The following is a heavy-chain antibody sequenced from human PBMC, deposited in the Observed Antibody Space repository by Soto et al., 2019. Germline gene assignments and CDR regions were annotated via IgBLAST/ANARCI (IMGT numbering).Heavy chain of an antibody. D-gene: IGHD1-20*01. CDR1: GFSLSTSGVG. V-gene: IGHV2-5*02. CDR2: IYWDDDK. Sequence: QITLKESGPALMKPTQNLTLTCTFSGFSLSTSGVGVGWIRQPPGKALECLAIIYWDDDKYYSPSLKSSLTTTKETNKNKAVLTMTNMDPADTATYYCAQRAVRYHDAFDIWGQGTMVSVSS. J-gene: IGHJ3*02. CDR3: AQRAVRYHDAFDI.